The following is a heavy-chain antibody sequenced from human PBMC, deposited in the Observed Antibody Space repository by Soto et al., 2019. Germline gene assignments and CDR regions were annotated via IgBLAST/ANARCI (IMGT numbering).Heavy chain of an antibody. CDR2: ISAYNGNT. CDR3: ASDLFGRTSY. V-gene: IGHV1-18*01. J-gene: IGHJ4*02. D-gene: IGHD1-7*01. Sequence: GASVKVSCKASGYTFTSYGISWVRQAPGQGLEWMGWISAYNGNTNYAQKLQCRVTITTDTSTSTAYMELRSLRSDDTAVYYCASDLFGRTSYWGQGTLVTVSS. CDR1: GYTFTSYG.